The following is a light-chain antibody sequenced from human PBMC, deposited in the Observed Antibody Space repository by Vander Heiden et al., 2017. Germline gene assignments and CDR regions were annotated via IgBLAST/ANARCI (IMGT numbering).Light chain of an antibody. CDR3: QTWGTGIWV. V-gene: IGLV4-69*01. Sequence: QLVLTQSPSASASLGASGKLTCTLSSGHRDYAIAWHQQLPEKGHRYLMSLYRDGTQIKGDGIPDRFSGSSSGAERYLTISSLQSDDEGDYYCQTWGTGIWVFGGGTKLTVL. J-gene: IGLJ3*02. CDR2: LYRDGTQ. CDR1: SGHRDYA.